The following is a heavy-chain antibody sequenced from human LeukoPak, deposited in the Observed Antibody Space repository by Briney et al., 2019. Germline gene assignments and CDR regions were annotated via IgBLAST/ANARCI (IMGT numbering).Heavy chain of an antibody. CDR3: AKSGGGMATIYFDY. CDR1: GFTFSSYG. Sequence: SGGSLRLSCAASGFTFSSYGMHWVRQAPGKGLGWVAVISYDGSNKYYADSVKGRFTISRDNSKNTLYLQMNSLRAEDTAVYYCAKSGGGMATIYFDYWGQGTLVTVSS. J-gene: IGHJ4*02. CDR2: ISYDGSNK. D-gene: IGHD5-24*01. V-gene: IGHV3-30*18.